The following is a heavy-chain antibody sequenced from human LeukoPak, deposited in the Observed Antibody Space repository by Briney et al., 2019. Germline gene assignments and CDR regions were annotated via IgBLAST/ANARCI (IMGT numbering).Heavy chain of an antibody. CDR1: GYTFTGYY. D-gene: IGHD2-21*01. CDR3: ARSIPLWKDLRRDWLDP. CDR2: INPNSGGT. J-gene: IGHJ5*02. Sequence: ASVKVSCKASGYTFTGYYMHWVRQAPGQGLEWMGWINPNSGGTNYAQKFQGRVTMTRDTSISTAYMELGSLSSEDTAVYYCARSIPLWKDLRRDWLDPWGQGTQVIVSS. V-gene: IGHV1-2*02.